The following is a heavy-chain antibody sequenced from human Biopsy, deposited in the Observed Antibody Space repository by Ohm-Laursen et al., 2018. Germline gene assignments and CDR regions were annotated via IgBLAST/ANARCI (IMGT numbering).Heavy chain of an antibody. D-gene: IGHD5-12*01. V-gene: IGHV4-4*07. CDR1: GGSISSYY. CDR3: AAVDYSAYTTVDY. CDR2: IYTSGST. J-gene: IGHJ4*02. Sequence: SDTLSLTWTVSGGSISSYYWTWIRQPAGKGLEWIGRIYTSGSTNYNPSLKSRVTMSVDTSKNQFSLKLTSLTAADTAAYFCAAVDYSAYTTVDYWGQGTLVTVSS.